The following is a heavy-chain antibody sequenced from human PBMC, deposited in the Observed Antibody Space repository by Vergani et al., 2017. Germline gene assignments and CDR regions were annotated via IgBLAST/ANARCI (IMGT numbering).Heavy chain of an antibody. D-gene: IGHD1-14*01. CDR2: IYYSGST. Sequence: QLQLQESGPGLVKPSATLALTCSVSGASIRSSNYYWGWIRQPPGKGLEWIASIYYSGSTYYNPSLKSRVTISVDTSKNQFSLKLSSVTAADTAVYYCARHLRXLARNDVFDIWGHGTLVTVSS. CDR3: ARHLRXLARNDVFDI. J-gene: IGHJ3*02. V-gene: IGHV4-39*01. CDR1: GASIRSSNYY.